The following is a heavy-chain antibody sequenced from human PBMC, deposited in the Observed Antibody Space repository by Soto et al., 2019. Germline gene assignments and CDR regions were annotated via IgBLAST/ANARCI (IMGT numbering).Heavy chain of an antibody. CDR3: ATDLPPGSYFYDHNGYLLFNY. Sequence: PGGSLRLSCTASGFTFTNAWMSWVRQAPGKWLEWVGRIKSRIDGATTEYAASVNGRFTISRDDSRNTLFLDMNNLKTEDTAVYYCATDLPPGSYFYDHNGYLLFNYWGQGXRVTVYS. V-gene: IGHV3-15*01. J-gene: IGHJ1*01. D-gene: IGHD3-22*01. CDR1: GFTFTNAW. CDR2: IKSRIDGATT.